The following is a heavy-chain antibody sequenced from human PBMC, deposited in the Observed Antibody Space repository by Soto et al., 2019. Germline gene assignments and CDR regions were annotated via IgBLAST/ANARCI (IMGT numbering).Heavy chain of an antibody. J-gene: IGHJ5*02. Sequence: SETLSLTCTVSGGSVSSGNYYWSWIRQPPGKGLEWIGFIYYTGSTSYNPSLKSRVTISMDTSKNQFSLKLSSVTAADTAMYYCARVPSPWGQGTLVTVSS. V-gene: IGHV4-61*01. CDR1: GGSVSSGNYY. CDR2: IYYTGST. CDR3: ARVPSP.